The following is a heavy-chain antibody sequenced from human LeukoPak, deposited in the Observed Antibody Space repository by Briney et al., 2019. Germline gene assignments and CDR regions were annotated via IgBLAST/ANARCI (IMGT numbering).Heavy chain of an antibody. CDR2: IYYSGST. V-gene: IGHV4-59*01. CDR3: ARVSRRLYFDY. Sequence: SETLSLTCTVSGGSISSYYWCWIRQPPGKGLEWIGYIYYSGSTNYNPSLKSRVTISVDTSKNQFSLKLSSVTAADTAVYYCARVSRRLYFDYWGQGTLVTVSS. J-gene: IGHJ4*02. CDR1: GGSISSYY.